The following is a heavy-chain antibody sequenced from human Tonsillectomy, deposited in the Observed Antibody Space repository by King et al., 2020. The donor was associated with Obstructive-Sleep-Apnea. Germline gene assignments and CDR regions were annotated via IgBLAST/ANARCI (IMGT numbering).Heavy chain of an antibody. V-gene: IGHV3-7*03. Sequence: QLVQSGGGLVQPGGSLRLSCAASGFTFSSYWMNWVRQAPGKGLEWVANIKQDGNEKYYVDSVQGRFSISRDNAKTSLYLQMNSLSAEDTAVYYCARSVLYGDYALDYWGQGTLVTVSS. J-gene: IGHJ4*02. CDR2: IKQDGNEK. CDR1: GFTFSSYW. CDR3: ARSVLYGDYALDY. D-gene: IGHD4-17*01.